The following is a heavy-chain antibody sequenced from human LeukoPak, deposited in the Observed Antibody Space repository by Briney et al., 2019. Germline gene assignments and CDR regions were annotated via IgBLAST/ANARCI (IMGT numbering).Heavy chain of an antibody. D-gene: IGHD3-3*01. CDR3: ARDRFLYDFWSGYYTGDWYYGMDV. V-gene: IGHV4-59*01. CDR1: GGSISSYY. Sequence: PSETLSLTCTVSGGSISSYYWSWIRQPPGKGLEWIGYIYYSGSTNYNPSLKSRVTISVDTSKNQFSLKLSSVTAADTAVYYCARDRFLYDFWSGYYTGDWYYGMDVWGQGTTVTVSS. J-gene: IGHJ6*02. CDR2: IYYSGST.